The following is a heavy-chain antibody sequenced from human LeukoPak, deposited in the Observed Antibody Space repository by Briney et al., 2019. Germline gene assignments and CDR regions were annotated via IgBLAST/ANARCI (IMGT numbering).Heavy chain of an antibody. Sequence: GESLKISCKGSGYNFTSYWISWVRQMPGKGLEWMGRIDPSDSYTNYSPSFQGHVTISTDKSIFTAYLQWSSLKASDTAMYYCARLRDGSIDYWGQGTLVTVSS. CDR2: IDPSDSYT. CDR3: ARLRDGSIDY. CDR1: GYNFTSYW. V-gene: IGHV5-10-1*01. J-gene: IGHJ4*02.